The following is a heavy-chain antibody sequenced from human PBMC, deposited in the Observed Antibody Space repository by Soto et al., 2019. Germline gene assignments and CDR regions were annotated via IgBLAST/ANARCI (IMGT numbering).Heavy chain of an antibody. J-gene: IGHJ4*02. Sequence: PSETLSLTCTVSGGSISSFYGSWIRQPAGKGLEGIGRIYTSGSTNYNPSLKSRVTMSVDTSKNQFSLKLSSVTAADTAVYYCARGLIDYYDSSGYLFDYWGQGTLVTVSS. D-gene: IGHD3-22*01. V-gene: IGHV4-4*07. CDR1: GGSISSFY. CDR3: ARGLIDYYDSSGYLFDY. CDR2: IYTSGST.